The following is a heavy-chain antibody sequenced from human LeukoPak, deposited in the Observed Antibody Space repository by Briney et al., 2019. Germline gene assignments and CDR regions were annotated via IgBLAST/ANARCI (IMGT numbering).Heavy chain of an antibody. V-gene: IGHV4-39*02. D-gene: IGHD4-17*01. CDR1: GGSISSSSYY. CDR3: ARDKRDYGDYGDYYYYYMDV. CDR2: IYYSGST. J-gene: IGHJ6*03. Sequence: SETLSLTCTVSGGSISSSSYYWGWIRQPPGKGLDWIGSIYYSGSTYYNPSLKSRFTISVDTSKNQFSLKLSSVTAADTAVYYCARDKRDYGDYGDYYYYYMDVWGKGTTVTISS.